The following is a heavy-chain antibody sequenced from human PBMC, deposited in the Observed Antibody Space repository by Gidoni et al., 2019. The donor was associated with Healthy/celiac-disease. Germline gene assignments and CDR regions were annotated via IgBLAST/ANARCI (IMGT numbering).Heavy chain of an antibody. D-gene: IGHD3-22*01. J-gene: IGHJ4*02. CDR1: GFTFSSYS. CDR2: ISSSSSTI. V-gene: IGHV3-48*02. CDR3: ARDTYYYDSSGSLFDY. Sequence: EVQLVESGGGLVQPVGSLRLSCAASGFTFSSYSMNWVRQAPGKGLEWVSYISSSSSTIYYADSVKGRFTISRDNAKNSLYLQMNSLRDEDTAVYYCARDTYYYDSSGSLFDYWGQGTLVTVSS.